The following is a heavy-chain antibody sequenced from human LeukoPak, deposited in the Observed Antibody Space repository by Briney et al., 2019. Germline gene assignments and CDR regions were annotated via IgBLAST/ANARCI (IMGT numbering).Heavy chain of an antibody. V-gene: IGHV3-23*03. CDR3: ARGVEPLAANTLAY. Sequence: GGSLRLSCGASGFTFSNYAMSWVRQAPGKGLEWVSVLYSDGNTKYADSVQGRFTISRDNSKNTLYLEMNSLSPDDTAVYYCARGVEPLAANTLAYWGQGTLVTVSS. CDR1: GFTFSNYA. D-gene: IGHD1-14*01. J-gene: IGHJ4*02. CDR2: LYSDGNT.